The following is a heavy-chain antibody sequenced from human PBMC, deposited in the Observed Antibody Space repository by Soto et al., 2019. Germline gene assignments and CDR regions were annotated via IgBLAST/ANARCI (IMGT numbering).Heavy chain of an antibody. Sequence: SVNVSCKASGGPLSTSTISWVRQAPAQGLEWMGGIIPIFGTTNYAQKFHGKVTIIADETTNTAFMVQISLRSEETAVYYCRSTRYYYDSNEDCFDPWGQGTLVTVSS. J-gene: IGHJ5*02. CDR1: GGPLSTST. D-gene: IGHD3-22*01. CDR3: RSTRYYYDSNEDCFDP. CDR2: IIPIFGTT. V-gene: IGHV1-69*13.